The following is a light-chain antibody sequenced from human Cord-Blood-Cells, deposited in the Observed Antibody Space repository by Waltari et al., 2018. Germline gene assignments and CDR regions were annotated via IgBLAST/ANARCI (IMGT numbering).Light chain of an antibody. J-gene: IGKJ1*01. CDR1: QSISSY. Sequence: DIQMTPSPSSLSASVGDSVPITCRASQSISSYLNWYQQKPGKAPKLLIYAASSLQSGVPSRFSGSGSGTDFTLTISSLQPEDFATYYCQQSYSTPPTFGQGTKVEIK. CDR3: QQSYSTPPT. CDR2: AAS. V-gene: IGKV1-39*01.